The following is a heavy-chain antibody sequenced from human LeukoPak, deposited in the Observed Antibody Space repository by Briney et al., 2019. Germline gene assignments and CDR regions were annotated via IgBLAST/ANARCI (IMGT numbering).Heavy chain of an antibody. CDR2: ISYDGSNK. CDR1: GFTFSSYS. Sequence: GRSLRLSCAASGFTFSSYSMHWVRQAPGKGLEWVAVISYDGSNKYYADSVKGRFTISRDNSKNTLYLQMNSLRAEDTAVYYCARRPASYTLDCWGQGTLVTVSS. J-gene: IGHJ4*02. V-gene: IGHV3-30*03. CDR3: ARRPASYTLDC. D-gene: IGHD1-14*01.